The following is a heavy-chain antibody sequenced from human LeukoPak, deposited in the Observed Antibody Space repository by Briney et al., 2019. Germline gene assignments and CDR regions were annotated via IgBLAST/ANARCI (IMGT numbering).Heavy chain of an antibody. CDR2: INTNTGNP. Sequence: VASVKVSCKASGYTFNRYGMNWVRQAPGQGLGWMGWINTNTGNPTYAQGFTGRFVFSLDTSVSTAYLQINSLKAEDTAVYYCARDSISGSYVHYDNWGQGTLVTASS. CDR3: ARDSISGSYVHYDN. V-gene: IGHV7-4-1*02. CDR1: GYTFNRYG. J-gene: IGHJ4*02. D-gene: IGHD1-26*01.